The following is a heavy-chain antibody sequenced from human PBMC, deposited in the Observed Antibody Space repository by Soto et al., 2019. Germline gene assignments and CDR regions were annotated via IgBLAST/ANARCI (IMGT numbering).Heavy chain of an antibody. CDR3: GRSLRGSWSLVDY. CDR2: ITAYNGHT. J-gene: IGHJ4*01. CDR1: GYTFTSYD. D-gene: IGHD6-13*01. Sequence: QVQLVQSGAAVKKPGATVKVSCKASGYTFTSYDISWVRQAPGLGLEWMGCITAYNGHTNYEQKLQGRVTMTTHTSTSTAYMEMRRLRSDEPAVDYWGRSLRGSWSLVDYWGHGTLVTVS. V-gene: IGHV1-18*01.